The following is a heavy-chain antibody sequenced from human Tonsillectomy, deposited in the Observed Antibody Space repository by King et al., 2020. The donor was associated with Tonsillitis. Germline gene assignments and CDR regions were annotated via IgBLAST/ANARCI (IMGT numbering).Heavy chain of an antibody. Sequence: VQLVESGGGVVQPGGSLRLSCAASGFTFSSYGMHWVRXTXGKXXXWXXXXXXDXXXXXXXXSVXGRXTIXRXNXKNXLYLXXXXRXXEDTAVYYCANWGDYGDYVSQRHFDYWGQGTLVTVSS. D-gene: IGHD4-17*01. CDR2: XXXDXXXX. V-gene: IGHV3-30*02. J-gene: IGHJ4*02. CDR3: ANWGDYGDYVSQRHFDY. CDR1: GFTFSSYG.